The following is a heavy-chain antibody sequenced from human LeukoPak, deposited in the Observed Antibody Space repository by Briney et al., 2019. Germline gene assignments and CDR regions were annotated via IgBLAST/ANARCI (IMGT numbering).Heavy chain of an antibody. CDR2: FDPEDGKT. J-gene: IGHJ1*01. CDR1: GYTLTELS. CDR3: ATVRSGSYYGEYFQQ. D-gene: IGHD1-26*01. V-gene: IGHV1-24*01. Sequence: SVKLSCKVSGYTLTELSMHWMRQAPGTGLEWRGGFDPEDGKTIYAQKFQGRVGMTEDTSTDTAYMELSRLRSEDTAVYYCATVRSGSYYGEYFQQWGEGRLVTVSS.